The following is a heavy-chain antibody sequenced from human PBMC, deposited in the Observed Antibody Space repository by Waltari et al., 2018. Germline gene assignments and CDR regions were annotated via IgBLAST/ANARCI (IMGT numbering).Heavy chain of an antibody. J-gene: IGHJ4*02. CDR3: ARLGSGYDWFPRRYYDSSGYSGGFDY. CDR2: INHSGST. Sequence: QVQLQESGPGLVKPSQTLSLTCTVSGGSISSGSYYWSWIRQPAGKGLEWIGEINHSGSTNYNPSLKSRVTISVDTSKNQFSLKLSSVTAADTAVYYCARLGSGYDWFPRRYYDSSGYSGGFDYWGQGTLVTVSS. D-gene: IGHD3-22*01. V-gene: IGHV4-61*02. CDR1: GGSISSGSYY.